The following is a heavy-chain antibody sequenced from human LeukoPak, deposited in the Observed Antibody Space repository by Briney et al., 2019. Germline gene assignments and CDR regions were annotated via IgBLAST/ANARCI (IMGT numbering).Heavy chain of an antibody. CDR3: AKVVVPAAIPYYFDY. J-gene: IGHJ4*02. CDR2: ISGSGGST. D-gene: IGHD2-2*02. V-gene: IGHV3-23*01. Sequence: GGSLRLSCAASGFTFSSYAMSWVRQAPGKGLEWDSAISGSGGSTYYAGSVKGRFTISRDNSKNTLCLQMNSLRAEDTAVYYCAKVVVPAAIPYYFDYWGQGTLVTVSS. CDR1: GFTFSSYA.